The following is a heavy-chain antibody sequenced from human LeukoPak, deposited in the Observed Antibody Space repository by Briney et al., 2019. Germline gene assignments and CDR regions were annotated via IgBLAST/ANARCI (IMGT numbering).Heavy chain of an antibody. J-gene: IGHJ6*03. CDR3: ARDLAGPMDV. V-gene: IGHV4-61*01. CDR1: GYSISSGYY. CDR2: IYYSGST. D-gene: IGHD6-19*01. Sequence: PSETLSLTCAVSGYSISSGYYWGWIRQPPGKGLEWIGYIYYSGSTNYNPSLKSRVTISVDTSKNQFSLKLSSVTAADTAVYYCARDLAGPMDVWGKGTTVTVSS.